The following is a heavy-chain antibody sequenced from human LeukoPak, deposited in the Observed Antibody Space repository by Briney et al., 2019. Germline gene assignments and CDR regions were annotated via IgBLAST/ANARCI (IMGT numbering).Heavy chain of an antibody. CDR3: AILTTVTTKGDY. CDR1: GFTFSSYA. V-gene: IGHV3-23*01. CDR2: ISGSGGST. Sequence: GGSLRLSCAASGFTFSSYAMSWVRQAPGKGLEWVSAISGSGGSTYYADSVKGRFTISRDNSKNTLYLQMTSLRAEDTAVYYCAILTTVTTKGDYWGQGTLVTVSS. J-gene: IGHJ4*02. D-gene: IGHD4-17*01.